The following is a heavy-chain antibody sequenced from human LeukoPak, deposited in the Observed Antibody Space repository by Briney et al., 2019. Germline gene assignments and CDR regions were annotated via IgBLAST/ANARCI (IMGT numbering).Heavy chain of an antibody. Sequence: ASVKVSCKASGGTFSSYAISWVRQAPGQGLEWMGGIIPIFGTANYAQKFQGRVTITADESTSTAYMELSSLRSEDTAVYYCARDHHYYGSGSLGYYFDYWGQGTLVTVSS. V-gene: IGHV1-69*13. CDR2: IIPIFGTA. D-gene: IGHD3-10*01. CDR3: ARDHHYYGSGSLGYYFDY. CDR1: GGTFSSYA. J-gene: IGHJ4*02.